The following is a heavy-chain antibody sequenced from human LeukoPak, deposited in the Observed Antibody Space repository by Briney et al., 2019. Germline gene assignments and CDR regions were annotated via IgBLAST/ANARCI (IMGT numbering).Heavy chain of an antibody. V-gene: IGHV4-59*01. Sequence: SETLSLTCAVSGGSISSYYWNWIRQPPGKGLEWIGYVYSSGRTAYNASLKSRTTISVDTSKNQFSLKLNSLTAADTAVYYCARAAESGFDRHFDSWGQGTLVTVSS. CDR2: VYSSGRT. D-gene: IGHD3-22*01. CDR3: ARAAESGFDRHFDS. J-gene: IGHJ4*02. CDR1: GGSISSYY.